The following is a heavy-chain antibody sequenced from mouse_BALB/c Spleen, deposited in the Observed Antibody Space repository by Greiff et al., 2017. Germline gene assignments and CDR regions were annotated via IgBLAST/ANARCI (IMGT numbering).Heavy chain of an antibody. CDR2: INPSNGRT. J-gene: IGHJ4*01. CDR3: ARSEDGYYNAMDD. V-gene: IGHV1S81*02. CDR1: GYTFTSYW. Sequence: QVQLKQSGAELVKPGASVKLSCKASGYTFTSYWMHWVKQRPGQGLEWIGEINPSNGRTNYNEKFKSKATLTVDKSSSTAYMQLSSLTSEDSAVYYCARSEDGYYNAMDDWGQGTSVTVSS. D-gene: IGHD2-3*01.